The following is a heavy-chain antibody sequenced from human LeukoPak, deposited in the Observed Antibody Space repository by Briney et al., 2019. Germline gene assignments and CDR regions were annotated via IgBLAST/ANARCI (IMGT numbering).Heavy chain of an antibody. CDR2: ISSSSDYI. CDR1: GFTFSSFS. Sequence: GGSLRLSCAASGFTFSSFSMNWVRQAPGKGLEWVSFISSSSDYIYYADSVKGRFTISRDNAKNSLYLQMNSLRAEDTAVYYCARSIKKSGYSGSGSYPVWGQGTLVTVSS. D-gene: IGHD3-10*01. CDR3: ARSIKKSGYSGSGSYPV. J-gene: IGHJ4*02. V-gene: IGHV3-21*01.